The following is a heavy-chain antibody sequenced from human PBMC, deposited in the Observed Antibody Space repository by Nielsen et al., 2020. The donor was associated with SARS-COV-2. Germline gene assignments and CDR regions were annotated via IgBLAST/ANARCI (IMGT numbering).Heavy chain of an antibody. D-gene: IGHD6-19*01. CDR2: INPSSGWT. Sequence: ASVKVSCKASGYRFIDYYMYWVRQAPGQGLEWMGLINPSSGWTSHAQKFQGRLTVTGDTSTSTVYMELSSLTSEDTAVFFCARGHTGYSSALTWGQGTLVTVSS. CDR1: GYRFIDYY. CDR3: ARGHTGYSSALT. J-gene: IGHJ5*02. V-gene: IGHV1-46*01.